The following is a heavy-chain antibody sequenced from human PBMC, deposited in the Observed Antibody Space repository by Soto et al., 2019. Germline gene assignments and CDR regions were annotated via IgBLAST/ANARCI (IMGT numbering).Heavy chain of an antibody. J-gene: IGHJ6*02. V-gene: IGHV3-15*07. Sequence: GGSLRLSCAASGFTFRSYAMNWVRQAPGKGLEWVGRIKSKTDGGTTDYAAPVKGRFTISRDDSKNTLYLQMNSLKTEDTAVYYCTTLGHYYDSSPLDVWGQGTTVTVSS. D-gene: IGHD3-22*01. CDR3: TTLGHYYDSSPLDV. CDR1: GFTFRSYA. CDR2: IKSKTDGGTT.